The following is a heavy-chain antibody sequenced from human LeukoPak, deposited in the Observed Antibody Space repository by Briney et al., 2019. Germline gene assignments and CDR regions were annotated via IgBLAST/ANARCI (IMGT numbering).Heavy chain of an antibody. Sequence: GGSLRLSCAASEFTFSSYSMNWVRQAPGKGLEWVSSISSSSKYIYYADSVKGRFTISRDNAKNSLFLQMSSLRAEDTAVYYCARSESMVRGIIITHAYNGMDVWGQGITVTVSS. CDR3: ARSESMVRGIIITHAYNGMDV. J-gene: IGHJ6*02. V-gene: IGHV3-21*01. D-gene: IGHD3-10*01. CDR2: ISSSSKYI. CDR1: EFTFSSYS.